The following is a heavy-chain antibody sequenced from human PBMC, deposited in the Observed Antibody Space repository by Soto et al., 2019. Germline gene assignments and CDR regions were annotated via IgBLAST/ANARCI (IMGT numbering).Heavy chain of an antibody. V-gene: IGHV6-1*01. CDR2: TYYRSKWYN. CDR1: GDSVSSNSAA. D-gene: IGHD2-15*01. J-gene: IGHJ3*02. CDR3: ASSLALTTRYCSGGSCYSGAFDI. Sequence: PSQTLSLTCAISGDSVSSNSAAWNWIRQSPSRGLEWLGRTYYRSKWYNDYAVSVKSRITINPDTSKNQFSLQLNSVTPEDTAVYYCASSLALTTRYCSGGSCYSGAFDIWGQGTMVTVSS.